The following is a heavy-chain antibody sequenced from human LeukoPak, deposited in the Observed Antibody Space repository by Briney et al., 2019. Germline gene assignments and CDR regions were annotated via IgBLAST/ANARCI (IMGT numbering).Heavy chain of an antibody. Sequence: ASVKVSCKASGYTFTGYDINWVRQATGQGLEWMGWMNPNSGNTGYAQKFQGRVTMTRNTSISTAYMELSSLRSEDTAVYYCAREARDYGDYSADYWGQGTLVTVSS. CDR3: AREARDYGDYSADY. D-gene: IGHD4-17*01. J-gene: IGHJ4*02. CDR2: MNPNSGNT. CDR1: GYTFTGYD. V-gene: IGHV1-8*01.